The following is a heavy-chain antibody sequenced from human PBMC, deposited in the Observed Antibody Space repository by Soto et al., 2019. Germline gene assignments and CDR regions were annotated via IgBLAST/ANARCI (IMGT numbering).Heavy chain of an antibody. CDR1: GGSFSAYY. V-gene: IGHV4-34*01. CDR3: DRSITMIVVATRGAFDI. Sequence: SETLSLTCAVYGGSFSAYYWSWIRQPPGKGLEWIGEINHSGGTSYNPSLKSRVTISVDTSKNQFSMKLSSVTAADTDVYYCDRSITMIVVATRGAFDIWGQGPMVT. D-gene: IGHD3-22*01. J-gene: IGHJ3*02. CDR2: INHSGGT.